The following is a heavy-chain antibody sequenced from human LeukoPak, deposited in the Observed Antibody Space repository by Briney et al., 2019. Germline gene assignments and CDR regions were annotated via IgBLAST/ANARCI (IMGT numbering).Heavy chain of an antibody. Sequence: GASVTVSCTASGYTFIGYYMHWVRQAPGQGPEWMGRINPNSGGTNYAQKFQGRVTMTRDTSISTAYMELSRLRSDDTAVYYCARGVARWELLGGNIGDYWGQGTLVTVSS. J-gene: IGHJ4*02. D-gene: IGHD1-26*01. CDR3: ARGVARWELLGGNIGDY. CDR1: GYTFIGYY. V-gene: IGHV1-2*06. CDR2: INPNSGGT.